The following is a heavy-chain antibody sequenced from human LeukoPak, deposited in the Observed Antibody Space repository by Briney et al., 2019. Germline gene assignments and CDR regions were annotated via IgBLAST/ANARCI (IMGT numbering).Heavy chain of an antibody. J-gene: IGHJ4*02. D-gene: IGHD4-23*01. CDR2: ISSDGNKK. Sequence: GGSLRLSCVDSGFTFSTYSMNWVRQAPGKGLEWVAVISSDGNKKDYADSVKGRLTISRDNSKNTLYLQMNSLRAEDTAVYYCARGAHKRDDYGGFFDYWGQGTLVTVSS. CDR3: ARGAHKRDDYGGFFDY. CDR1: GFTFSTYS. V-gene: IGHV3-30*03.